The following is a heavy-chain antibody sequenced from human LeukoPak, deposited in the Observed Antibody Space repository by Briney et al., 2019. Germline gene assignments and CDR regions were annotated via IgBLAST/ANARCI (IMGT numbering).Heavy chain of an antibody. Sequence: GGSLRLSCAASGFTFSSYGMSWVRQAPGKGLEWVSAISGSGGSTYYADSVKGRFTISRDNSKNTLYLQMNSLRAEDTAVYYCAKNYCSGGSCSNIDYWGQGTLVTVSS. CDR3: AKNYCSGGSCSNIDY. V-gene: IGHV3-23*01. J-gene: IGHJ4*02. CDR1: GFTFSSYG. D-gene: IGHD2-15*01. CDR2: ISGSGGST.